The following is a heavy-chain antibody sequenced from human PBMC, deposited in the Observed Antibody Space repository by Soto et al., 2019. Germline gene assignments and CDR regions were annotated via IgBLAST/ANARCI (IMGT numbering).Heavy chain of an antibody. J-gene: IGHJ5*02. CDR3: ARVGEYCSSASCYTAHP. Sequence: KPSETLSLTCTVSGGSISSGDYYWSWIRQPPGKGLEWIGYIYYSGSTYYNPSLKSRVTISVDTSKNQFSLKLSSVTAADTAVYYCARVGEYCSSASCYTAHPWGQGTLVTVSS. CDR1: GGSISSGDYY. CDR2: IYYSGST. V-gene: IGHV4-30-4*01. D-gene: IGHD2-2*02.